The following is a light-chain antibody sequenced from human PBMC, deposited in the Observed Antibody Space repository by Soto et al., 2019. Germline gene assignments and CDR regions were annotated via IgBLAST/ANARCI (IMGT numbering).Light chain of an antibody. J-gene: IGLJ2*01. CDR3: CSYAGGHTSLL. Sequence: QSALTQPRSVSGSPGQSVTISCTGTSSDVGGYNYVSWYQQHPGTVPKLMIYDVSNRPSGVPDRFSGSKSGNMASLTISGLQAEDEADYYCCSYAGGHTSLLFGGGTKLTVL. CDR1: SSDVGGYNY. V-gene: IGLV2-11*01. CDR2: DVS.